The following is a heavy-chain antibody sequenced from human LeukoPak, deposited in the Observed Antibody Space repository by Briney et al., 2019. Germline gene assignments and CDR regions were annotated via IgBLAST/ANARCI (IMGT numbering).Heavy chain of an antibody. CDR2: IYHSGST. V-gene: IGHV4-4*02. Sequence: PSETLSLTCAVSGGSISSSNWWSWVRQPPGKGLEWIGEIYHSGSTNYNPSLKSRVTISVDTSKNQFSLKLSSVTAADTAVYYCARVEAVAGNGAGPYYYYYYMDVWGKGTTVTVSS. CDR1: GGSISSSNW. D-gene: IGHD6-19*01. J-gene: IGHJ6*03. CDR3: ARVEAVAGNGAGPYYYYYYMDV.